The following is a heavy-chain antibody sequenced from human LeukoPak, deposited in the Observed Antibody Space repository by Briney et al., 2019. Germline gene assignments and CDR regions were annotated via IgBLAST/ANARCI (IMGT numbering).Heavy chain of an antibody. V-gene: IGHV4-59*01. Sequence: SETLSFTCTVSGGSISSYYWSWIRQPPGKGLEWIGYIYYSGSTNYNPSLKSRVSISVDTSKNQFSLKLNSVTAADTAVYYCARGGSLPGGPPLWGQGTLVTVSS. D-gene: IGHD4-17*01. CDR1: GGSISSYY. J-gene: IGHJ4*02. CDR2: IYYSGST. CDR3: ARGGSLPGGPPL.